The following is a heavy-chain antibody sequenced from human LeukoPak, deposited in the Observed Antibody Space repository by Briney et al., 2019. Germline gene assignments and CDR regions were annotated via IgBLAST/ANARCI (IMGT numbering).Heavy chain of an antibody. J-gene: IGHJ5*02. CDR1: GFTFSSYS. CDR2: ISSSSSYI. D-gene: IGHD6-13*01. V-gene: IGHV3-21*01. Sequence: GGSLRLSCAASGFTFSSYSMNWVLQAPGKGLEWVSSISSSSSYIHYADSVKGRFTISRDNAKNSLYLQMNSLRAEDTAVYYCAGSIAAAADWFDPWGQGTLVTVSS. CDR3: AGSIAAAADWFDP.